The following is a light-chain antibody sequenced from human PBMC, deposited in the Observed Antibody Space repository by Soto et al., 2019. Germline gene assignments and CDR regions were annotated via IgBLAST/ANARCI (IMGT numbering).Light chain of an antibody. J-gene: IGKJ3*01. Sequence: DIVMTQSPDSLAVSRGERATINCKSSQSVLYSSNTKNYLAWYQQKPGQPPKLLSYWASTRESGVHDRFSGSGSGTDDTVAISSLKAGDGEVYYCDHYYRPPFTCGRGTKVDI. V-gene: IGKV4-1*01. CDR1: QSVLYSSNTKNY. CDR2: WAS. CDR3: DHYYRPPFT.